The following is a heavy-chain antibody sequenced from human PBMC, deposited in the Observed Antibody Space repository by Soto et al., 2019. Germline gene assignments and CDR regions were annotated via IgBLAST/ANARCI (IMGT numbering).Heavy chain of an antibody. J-gene: IGHJ4*02. D-gene: IGHD3-16*02. Sequence: PGGSLRLSCAASGFTFSSYAMSWVRQAPGKGLEWVSAISGSGGSTYYADSVKGRFTISRDNSKNTLYLQMNSLRAEDTAVYYCAKIDKYYDYVWGSYRYFDYWGQGT. V-gene: IGHV3-23*01. CDR3: AKIDKYYDYVWGSYRYFDY. CDR1: GFTFSSYA. CDR2: ISGSGGST.